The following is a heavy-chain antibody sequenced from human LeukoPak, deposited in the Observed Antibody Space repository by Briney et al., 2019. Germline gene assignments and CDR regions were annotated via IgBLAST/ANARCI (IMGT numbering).Heavy chain of an antibody. CDR1: GFTFDDYA. V-gene: IGHV3-9*01. D-gene: IGHD7-27*01. CDR3: AKDTAIVNCGGWFDP. Sequence: GGSLRLSCAASGFTFDDYAMHWVRQAPGKGLEWVSGISWNSGSIGYADSVKGRFTISRDNAKNSLYLQMNSLRAEDTALYYCAKDTAIVNCGGWFDPWGQGTLVTVSS. CDR2: ISWNSGSI. J-gene: IGHJ5*02.